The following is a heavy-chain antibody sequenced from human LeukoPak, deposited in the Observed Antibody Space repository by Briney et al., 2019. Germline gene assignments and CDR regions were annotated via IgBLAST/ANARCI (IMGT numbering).Heavy chain of an antibody. V-gene: IGHV3-23*01. CDR2: ISGSGDST. Sequence: GGSLRLSCAASGFTFSNYAMRWVRQAPGKGLEWVSGISGSGDSTYYADSVKGRFTISRDNSKNTLYLQMNSLRAEDAAVYYCARGGAAAGTDYWGHGTLVTVSS. D-gene: IGHD6-13*01. CDR1: GFTFSNYA. CDR3: ARGGAAAGTDY. J-gene: IGHJ4*01.